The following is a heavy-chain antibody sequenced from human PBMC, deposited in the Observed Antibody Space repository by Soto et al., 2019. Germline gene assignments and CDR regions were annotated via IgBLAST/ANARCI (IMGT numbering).Heavy chain of an antibody. CDR1: GFYFTDYS. CDR3: ARMGIGGYGGSDAPLDV. J-gene: IGHJ4*02. D-gene: IGHD5-12*01. CDR2: IDKSGSSF. V-gene: IGHV3-11*01. Sequence: LVESGGGLVKPGGSLRLTCAASGFYFTDYSMTWIRQAPGKGLEWVSYIDKSGSSFYYADSVKGRFTISRDNDEESVILEMNSLRVDDSALYYCARMGIGGYGGSDAPLDVWGQGTLVTVSS.